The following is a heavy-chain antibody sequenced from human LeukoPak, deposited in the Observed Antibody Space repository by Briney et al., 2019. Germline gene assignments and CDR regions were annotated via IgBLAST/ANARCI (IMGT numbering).Heavy chain of an antibody. D-gene: IGHD2-2*02. V-gene: IGHV3-30*04. CDR1: GFTFSSYA. CDR3: ARGYCTSTSCYNDY. Sequence: GGSLRLSCAASGFTFSSYAVHWVRQAPGKGLEWVATTSFDVSNKYYADSVKGRFTISRDNSKNTLYLQMNSLRTEDTAVYSCARGYCTSTSCYNDYWGQGTLVTVSS. CDR2: TSFDVSNK. J-gene: IGHJ4*02.